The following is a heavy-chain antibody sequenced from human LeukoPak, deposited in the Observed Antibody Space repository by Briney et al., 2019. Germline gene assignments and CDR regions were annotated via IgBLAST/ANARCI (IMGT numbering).Heavy chain of an antibody. CDR2: INPNSGGT. CDR1: GYTFTGYY. D-gene: IGHD3-22*01. V-gene: IGHV1-2*02. CDR3: ARGRGYYDSIGYPKRLDY. J-gene: IGHJ4*02. Sequence: ASVKVSCKASGYTFTGYYMHWVRQAPGQGLEWMGWINPNSGGTNYAQKFQGRVTMTRDTSISTAYMELCRLRSDDTAVYYCARGRGYYDSIGYPKRLDYWGQGTLVTVSS.